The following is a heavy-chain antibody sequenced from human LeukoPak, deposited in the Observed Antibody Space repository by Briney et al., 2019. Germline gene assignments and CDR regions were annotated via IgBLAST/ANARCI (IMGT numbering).Heavy chain of an antibody. CDR3: ARGHHLPTVTPYFFDY. V-gene: IGHV3-7*01. CDR1: GFTFSSYW. CDR2: IKQDGSEK. Sequence: GGSLRLSCAASGFTFSSYWMSWVRQAPGKGLEWVANIKQDGSEKYYVDSVKGRFTISRDNAKNSLYLQMNSLRAEDTAVYYCARGHHLPTVTPYFFDYWGQGNLVTVSS. D-gene: IGHD4-17*01. J-gene: IGHJ4*02.